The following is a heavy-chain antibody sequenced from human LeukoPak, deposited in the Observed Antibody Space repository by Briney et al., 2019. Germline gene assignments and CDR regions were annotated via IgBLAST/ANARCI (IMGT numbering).Heavy chain of an antibody. Sequence: GSLRLSCAASGFTFSDHYMTWIRQPPGKGLEWIGSIYYSGSTYYNPSLKSRVTISVDTSKNQFSLKLSSVTAADTAVYYCARSPRSYYYDSSGYCFDYWGQGTLVTVSS. J-gene: IGHJ4*02. CDR2: IYYSGST. CDR3: ARSPRSYYYDSSGYCFDY. D-gene: IGHD3-22*01. CDR1: GFTFSDHY. V-gene: IGHV4-38-2*01.